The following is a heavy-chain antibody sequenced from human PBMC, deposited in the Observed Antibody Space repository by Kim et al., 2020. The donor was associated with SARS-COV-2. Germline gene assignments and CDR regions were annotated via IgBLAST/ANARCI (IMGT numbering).Heavy chain of an antibody. CDR2: IYYSGST. V-gene: IGHV4-39*01. Sequence: SETLSLTCTVSGGSISSSSYYWGWIRQPPGKGLEWIGSIYYSGSTYYNPSLKSRVTISVDTSKNQFSLKLSSVTAADTAVYYCASNLFSITIFGVVTHYFDYWGQGTLVTVSS. D-gene: IGHD3-3*01. J-gene: IGHJ4*02. CDR1: GGSISSSSYY. CDR3: ASNLFSITIFGVVTHYFDY.